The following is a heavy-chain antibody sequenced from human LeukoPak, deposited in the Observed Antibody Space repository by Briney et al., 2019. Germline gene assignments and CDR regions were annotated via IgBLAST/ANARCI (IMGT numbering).Heavy chain of an antibody. D-gene: IGHD1-26*01. Sequence: GASVKVSCKASGYTFTGYYMHWVRQAPGQGLEWMGWINPNSGGTNYAQKFQGWVTMTRDTSISTAYMELSRLRSDNTAVYYCASSPGRVYGMDVWGQGTTVTVSS. CDR2: INPNSGGT. CDR1: GYTFTGYY. V-gene: IGHV1-2*04. CDR3: ASSPGRVYGMDV. J-gene: IGHJ6*02.